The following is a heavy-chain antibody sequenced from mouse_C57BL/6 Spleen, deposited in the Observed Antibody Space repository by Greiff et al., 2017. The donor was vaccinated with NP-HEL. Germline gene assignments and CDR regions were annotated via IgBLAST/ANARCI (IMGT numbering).Heavy chain of an antibody. CDR1: GYTFTSYW. D-gene: IGHD1-1*01. J-gene: IGHJ4*01. Sequence: QVQLQQPGAELVKPGASVKLSCKASGYTFTSYWMQWVNQRPGQGLEWIGEIDPSDSYTNYNQKFKGKATLTVDTSSSTAYMQLSSLTSEDSAVYYCARRGYGSSYDAMDYWGQGTSVTVSS. V-gene: IGHV1-50*01. CDR3: ARRGYGSSYDAMDY. CDR2: IDPSDSYT.